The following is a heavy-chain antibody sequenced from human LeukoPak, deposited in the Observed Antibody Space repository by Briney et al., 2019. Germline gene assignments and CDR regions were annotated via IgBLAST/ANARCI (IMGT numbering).Heavy chain of an antibody. CDR2: IKTKTDGGTT. CDR3: VTRVKSTGDY. D-gene: IGHD1-1*01. J-gene: IGHJ4*02. V-gene: IGHV3-15*01. CDR1: GFTFSNVW. Sequence: GGSLRLSCEASGFTFSNVWMNWVRQAPGKGLEWIGRIKTKTDGGTTEYAAPVKGRFTISRDDSKNTVYVQMNSLKTEDTALYYCVTRVKSTGDYWGQGTLVTVSS.